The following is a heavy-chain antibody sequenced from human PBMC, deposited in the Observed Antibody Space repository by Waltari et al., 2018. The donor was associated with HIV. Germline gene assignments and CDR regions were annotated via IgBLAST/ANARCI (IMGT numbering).Heavy chain of an antibody. CDR2: IYYSGST. CDR1: GGSLSSSSYY. Sequence: QLQLQESGPGLVKPSETLSLTCTVSGGSLSSSSYYWGWIRQPPGKGLEWLGSIYYSGSTYYNPSLKSRVTISVDTSKNQFSLNLSSVTAADTAVYYCAGLSRLGELPPFEFDPWCQGTLVTVSS. V-gene: IGHV4-39*01. J-gene: IGHJ5*02. CDR3: AGLSRLGELPPFEFDP. D-gene: IGHD3-16*01.